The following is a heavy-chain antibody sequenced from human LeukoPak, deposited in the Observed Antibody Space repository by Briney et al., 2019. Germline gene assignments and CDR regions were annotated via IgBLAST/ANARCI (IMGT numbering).Heavy chain of an antibody. Sequence: SETLSLTCTVSGGSISTYYWSWIRQPPGKGLEWIGYIYHSGSTKYNPSLKSRVTISVDTSQNQFSLKLSSVTAADTAVYYCARDGYSGADALWGQGTLVTVSS. V-gene: IGHV4-59*01. J-gene: IGHJ4*02. CDR3: ARDGYSGADAL. CDR2: IYHSGST. D-gene: IGHD5-12*01. CDR1: GGSISTYY.